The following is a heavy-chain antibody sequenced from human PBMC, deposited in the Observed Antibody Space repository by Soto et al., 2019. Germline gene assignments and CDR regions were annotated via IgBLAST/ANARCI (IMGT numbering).Heavy chain of an antibody. CDR2: IYYGRST. CDR1: AYSISSGYY. Sequence: PSETLSLTCALSAYSISSGYYWSWLRQPPGKGLEWNGSIYYGRSTYYNPSLNSRVTLSIDMTNNHFSLILNSVTAADTAVYYCARVGPWVPCYYDSSPYTFENWFDPWGQGTLVTVSS. D-gene: IGHD3-22*01. J-gene: IGHJ5*02. CDR3: ARVGPWVPCYYDSSPYTFENWFDP. V-gene: IGHV4-38-2*01.